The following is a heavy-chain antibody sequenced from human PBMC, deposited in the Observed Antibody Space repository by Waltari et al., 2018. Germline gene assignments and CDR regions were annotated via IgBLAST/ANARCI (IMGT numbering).Heavy chain of an antibody. CDR1: GMRLRHYA. D-gene: IGHD6-13*01. CDR2: ISYDGSKK. Sequence: QVQLVESGGGVVQPGRSLRLSCAAFGMRLRHYAMPWVRQAPGKGLEWVAVISYDGSKKYYGDSVRGRFTISRDNSKNTLYVQMSSLRMEDTAIYYCARGDEQLVSRYFYYAMDVWGQGTPVTVSS. J-gene: IGHJ6*02. V-gene: IGHV3-30*15. CDR3: ARGDEQLVSRYFYYAMDV.